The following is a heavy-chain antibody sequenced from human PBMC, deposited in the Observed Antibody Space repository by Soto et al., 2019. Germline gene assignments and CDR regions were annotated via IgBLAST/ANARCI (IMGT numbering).Heavy chain of an antibody. CDR2: ISGTNSFV. D-gene: IGHD4-4*01. J-gene: IGHJ4*02. CDR1: GLTFGNYR. CDR3: ARGDSYYDF. Sequence: GRFLRLWYGASGLTFGNYRMTWVRQAPGKGLEWVSSISGTNSFVYYADSVKGRFTFSRDNAKNSLFLQMNSLRAEDTAVYYCARGDSYYDFWGQGTLVTVSS. V-gene: IGHV3-21*01.